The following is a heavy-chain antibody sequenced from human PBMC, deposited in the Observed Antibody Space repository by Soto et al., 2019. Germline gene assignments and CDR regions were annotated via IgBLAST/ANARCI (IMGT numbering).Heavy chain of an antibody. CDR3: ARDQVLETTVTTRAQERVWFDP. D-gene: IGHD4-17*01. Sequence: SVKVSCKASGGTFSSYTISWVRQAPGQGLEWMGRIIPILGIANYAQKFQGRVTITADKSTSTAYMELSSLRSEDTAVYYCARDQVLETTVTTRAQERVWFDPWGQGTLVTVSS. V-gene: IGHV1-69*04. J-gene: IGHJ5*02. CDR2: IIPILGIA. CDR1: GGTFSSYT.